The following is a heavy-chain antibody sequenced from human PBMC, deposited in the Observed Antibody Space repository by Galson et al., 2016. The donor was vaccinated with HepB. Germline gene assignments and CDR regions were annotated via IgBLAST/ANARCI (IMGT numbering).Heavy chain of an antibody. CDR3: ARDSGWYGNYFNI. V-gene: IGHV3-23*01. D-gene: IGHD6-19*01. CDR1: GFTFGTYA. J-gene: IGHJ4*02. Sequence: SLRLSCAASGFTFGTYAMGWVRQAPGKGLQWVSGISRSGDKTSYAVSVKGRFTIRRDNSNNTVSLHMDNLSAEDTAVYFCARDSGWYGNYFNIWGRGVLVTVSS. CDR2: ISRSGDKT.